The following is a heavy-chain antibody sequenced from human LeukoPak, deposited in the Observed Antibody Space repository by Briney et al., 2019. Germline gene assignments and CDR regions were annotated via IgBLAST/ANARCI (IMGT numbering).Heavy chain of an antibody. CDR1: GFTFSSYS. J-gene: IGHJ4*02. V-gene: IGHV3-48*01. CDR3: AKDLSCSSASCRPDY. Sequence: PGGSLRLSCAASGFTFSSYSMNWVRQAPGKGLEWVSYISSSSSTIYYADSVKGRFTISRDNAKNSLYLQMNSLRAEDTAVYYCAKDLSCSSASCRPDYWGQGTLVTVSS. CDR2: ISSSSSTI. D-gene: IGHD2-2*01.